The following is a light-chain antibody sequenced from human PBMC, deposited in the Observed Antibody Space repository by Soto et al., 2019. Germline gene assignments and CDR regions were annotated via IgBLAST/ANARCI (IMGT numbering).Light chain of an antibody. J-gene: IGLJ2*01. V-gene: IGLV3-21*02. CDR1: NIGGRN. CDR2: DDS. Sequence: SYELTQPPSLSVAPGQTARITCGGDNIGGRNAHWYQQKAGQAPILVVYDDSDRPSGIPERFSGSNSGNTATLSISRVEAGDEAAYYCQVWDPASDVVFGGGTMLTVL. CDR3: QVWDPASDVV.